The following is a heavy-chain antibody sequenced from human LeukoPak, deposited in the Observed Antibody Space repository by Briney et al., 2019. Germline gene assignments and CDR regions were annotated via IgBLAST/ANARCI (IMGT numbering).Heavy chain of an antibody. D-gene: IGHD3-10*01. CDR3: ARSRRITMVRGVIRGFDP. J-gene: IGHJ5*02. CDR1: GGSFSGYY. CDR2: INHSGST. V-gene: IGHV4-34*01. Sequence: SETMSLTCAVYGGSFSGYYWSWIRQTPGKGLEWIGEINHSGSTNYNPSLKSRVTISVDTSKNQFSLKLSSVTAADTAVYYCARSRRITMVRGVIRGFDPWGQGTLVTVS.